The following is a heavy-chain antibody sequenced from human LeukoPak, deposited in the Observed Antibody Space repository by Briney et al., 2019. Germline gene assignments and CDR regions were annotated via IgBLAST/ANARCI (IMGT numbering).Heavy chain of an antibody. CDR1: GGSIRSSSYY. CDR2: VYYSGST. V-gene: IGHV4-39*07. CDR3: ARVVQSTDSSGFYLPEYFQH. D-gene: IGHD3-22*01. J-gene: IGHJ1*01. Sequence: PSETLSLTCTVSGGSIRSSSYYWGWIRQPPGEGLEWIGSVYYSGSTYYNPSLKSRVTISVDTSKNQFSLKLRSVTAADTAVYYCARVVQSTDSSGFYLPEYFQHWGQGTLVTVSS.